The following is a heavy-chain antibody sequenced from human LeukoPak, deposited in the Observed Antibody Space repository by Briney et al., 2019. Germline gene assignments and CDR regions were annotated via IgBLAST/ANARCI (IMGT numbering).Heavy chain of an antibody. D-gene: IGHD3-10*01. CDR3: AKAHLRFVYYFDY. CDR1: GFTFSSYA. CDR2: ISGSGGST. J-gene: IGHJ4*02. Sequence: PGGSLRLSCAASGFTFSSYAMSWVRQAPGKGLEWVSAISGSGGSTYYADSVKGRFTISRDNSKNTLYLQMNSLRAEGTAVYYCAKAHLRFVYYFDYWGQGTLVTVSS. V-gene: IGHV3-23*01.